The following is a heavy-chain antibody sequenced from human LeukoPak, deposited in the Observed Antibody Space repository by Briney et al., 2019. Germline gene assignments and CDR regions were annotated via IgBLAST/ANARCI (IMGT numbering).Heavy chain of an antibody. CDR3: ARDSGAPGDYYGMDV. D-gene: IGHD6-25*01. CDR1: GGSISSYY. V-gene: IGHV4-59*01. J-gene: IGHJ6*02. CDR2: IYYSGST. Sequence: SETLSLTCTVSGGSISSYYWSWIRQPPGKGLEWIGYIYYSGSTNYNPSLKSRVTISVDTSKNQFSLKLSSVTAADTAVYYCARDSGAPGDYYGMDVWGQGTTVTVSS.